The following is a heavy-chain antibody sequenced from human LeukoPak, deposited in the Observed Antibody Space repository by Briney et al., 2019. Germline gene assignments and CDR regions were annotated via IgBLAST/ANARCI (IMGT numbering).Heavy chain of an antibody. D-gene: IGHD1-1*01. CDR1: GFTFSSNA. Sequence: GGSLRLSCAASGFTFSSNAMTWVRQAPGKGLEWVSTIRGNGGGTHYAESLRGRFTISRDNSKSTVYLQMNSLSAEDTALYYCSEGQELDDGVLESWGRGTLVTVSS. V-gene: IGHV3-23*01. J-gene: IGHJ4*02. CDR3: SEGQELDDGVLES. CDR2: IRGNGGGT.